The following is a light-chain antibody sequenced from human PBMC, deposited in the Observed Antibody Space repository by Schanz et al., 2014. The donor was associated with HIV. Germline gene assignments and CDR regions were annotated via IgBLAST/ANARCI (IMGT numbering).Light chain of an antibody. J-gene: IGLJ3*02. CDR2: KTS. CDR3: AAWDDSLSGWV. Sequence: QSVLTQPPSASVTPGQSVTISCSGGSSNIGSNSVYWYQQLPGTAPKLLIYKTSQRPSGVPDRFSGSKSGTSASLAISGLRSDDEAEFYCAAWDDSLSGWVFGGGTKLTVL. CDR1: SSNIGSNS. V-gene: IGLV1-47*01.